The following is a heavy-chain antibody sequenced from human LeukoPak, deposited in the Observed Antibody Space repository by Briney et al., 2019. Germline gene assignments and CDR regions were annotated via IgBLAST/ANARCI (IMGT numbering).Heavy chain of an antibody. CDR3: ARGSRGELLGYDY. CDR2: IYYSGST. J-gene: IGHJ4*02. V-gene: IGHV4-30-4*01. Sequence: PPQTLSLTCTVSGGSISSGDYYWSWIRQPPGKGLEWIGYIYYSGSTYYNPSLKSRVTISVDTSKNQFSLKLSSVTAADTAVYYCARGSRGELLGYDYWGQGTLVTVSP. CDR1: GGSISSGDYY. D-gene: IGHD1-26*01.